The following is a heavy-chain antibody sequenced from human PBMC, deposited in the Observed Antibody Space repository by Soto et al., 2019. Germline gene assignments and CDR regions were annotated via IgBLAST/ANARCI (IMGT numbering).Heavy chain of an antibody. Sequence: SETLSLTCTVSGGSISSYYWSWIRQPPGKGLEWIGNIFHSGSTNYKASLKSRVTISLDTSKNQLSLKLNSVTAADPAVYYCASHSHLAASHFDHWGQGTLVTVSS. V-gene: IGHV4-59*01. D-gene: IGHD2-15*01. CDR3: ASHSHLAASHFDH. CDR1: GGSISSYY. J-gene: IGHJ4*02. CDR2: IFHSGST.